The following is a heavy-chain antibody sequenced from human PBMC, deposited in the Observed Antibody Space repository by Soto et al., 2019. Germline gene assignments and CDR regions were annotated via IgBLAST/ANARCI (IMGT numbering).Heavy chain of an antibody. V-gene: IGHV4-31*03. CDR3: ARSAQWDGFDP. CDR1: AGSISTINYY. CDR2: ISYSGST. D-gene: IGHD2-8*01. J-gene: IGHJ3*01. Sequence: QVKLQESGPGLVRPSQTLSLTCTVSAGSISTINYYWSWIRPHPEKGLEWIGYISYSGSTFYHSSLKSRVTISLDTSKKQFSLTLTSVTAADTAVYYCARSAQWDGFDPWGQGTMVTVSS.